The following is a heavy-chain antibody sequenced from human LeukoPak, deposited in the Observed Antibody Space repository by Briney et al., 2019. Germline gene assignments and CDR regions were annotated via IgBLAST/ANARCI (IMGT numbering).Heavy chain of an antibody. CDR1: GFTFSSYE. CDR3: AKGGSPAMLDY. Sequence: PGGSLRLSCAASGFTFSSYEMNWVRQAPGKGLEWVSYISSSGSTIYYADSVKGRFTISRDNSKNTLYLQMNSLRADDTAVYYCAKGGSPAMLDYWGQGTLVAVSS. D-gene: IGHD2-2*01. CDR2: ISSSGSTI. V-gene: IGHV3-48*03. J-gene: IGHJ4*02.